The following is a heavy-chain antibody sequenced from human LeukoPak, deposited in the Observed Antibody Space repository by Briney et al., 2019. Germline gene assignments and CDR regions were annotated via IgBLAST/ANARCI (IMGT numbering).Heavy chain of an antibody. V-gene: IGHV3-33*08. Sequence: GRSLRLSCAASGFTFSSYGMHWVRQAPGKGLEWVAVIWYGGNNKYYADSVKGRFTISRDNAKNSLYLQMNSLRAEDTAVYYCARDKKWEPLDYWGQGTLVTVSS. CDR3: ARDKKWEPLDY. CDR2: IWYGGNNK. CDR1: GFTFSSYG. J-gene: IGHJ4*02. D-gene: IGHD1-26*01.